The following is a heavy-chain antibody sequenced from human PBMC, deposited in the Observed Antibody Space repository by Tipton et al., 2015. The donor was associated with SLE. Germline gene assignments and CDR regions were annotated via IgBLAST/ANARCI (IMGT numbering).Heavy chain of an antibody. CDR1: GGSFSGYY. J-gene: IGHJ4*02. CDR3: ARWAFWSGYYTGGFDY. V-gene: IGHV4-34*01. Sequence: LRLSCAVYGGSFSGYYWSWIRQPPGKGLEWIGEINHSGSTNYNPSLKSRVTISVDTSENQFSLKLSSVTAADTAVYYCARWAFWSGYYTGGFDYWGQGTLVTVSS. D-gene: IGHD3-3*01. CDR2: INHSGST.